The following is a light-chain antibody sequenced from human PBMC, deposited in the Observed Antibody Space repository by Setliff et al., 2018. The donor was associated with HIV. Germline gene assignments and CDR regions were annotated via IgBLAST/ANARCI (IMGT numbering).Light chain of an antibody. CDR2: GNS. Sequence: SVLTQPPSVSGAPGQRVTISCTGSSSNIGAGYDVHWYQQLPGTAPKLLIYGNSNRPSGVPDRFSGSKSGTSASLAITGLQAEDEADYYCQSYDRSLSGCVFGTGTKATV. CDR1: SSNIGAGYD. CDR3: QSYDRSLSGCV. V-gene: IGLV1-40*01. J-gene: IGLJ1*01.